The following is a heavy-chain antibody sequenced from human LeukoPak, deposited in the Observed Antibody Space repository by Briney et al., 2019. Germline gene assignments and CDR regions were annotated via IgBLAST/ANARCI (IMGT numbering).Heavy chain of an antibody. D-gene: IGHD4-23*01. CDR3: ARVARYGGYTQYFQP. J-gene: IGHJ1*01. Sequence: SETLSLTCTVSGDSISSSSYFWGWIRQPPGKGLEWIASVYYSGNTYYNPSLRSRFTISVDTSKNQFSLRLTSVTAADTAVYYCARVARYGGYTQYFQPWGQDTLVTASS. V-gene: IGHV4-39*07. CDR1: GDSISSSSYF. CDR2: VYYSGNT.